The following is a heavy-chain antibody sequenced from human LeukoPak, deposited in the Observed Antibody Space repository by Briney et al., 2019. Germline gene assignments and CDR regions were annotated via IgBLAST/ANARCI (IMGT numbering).Heavy chain of an antibody. Sequence: ASVKVSCKASGYAFTGYYMHWVRQAPGQGLEWMGWINPNSGGTNYAQKFQGRVTMTRDTSISTAYMELSRLRSDDTAVYYCARGGVALSYYGMDVWGQGTTVTVSS. D-gene: IGHD2-8*01. J-gene: IGHJ6*02. V-gene: IGHV1-2*02. CDR3: ARGGVALSYYGMDV. CDR2: INPNSGGT. CDR1: GYAFTGYY.